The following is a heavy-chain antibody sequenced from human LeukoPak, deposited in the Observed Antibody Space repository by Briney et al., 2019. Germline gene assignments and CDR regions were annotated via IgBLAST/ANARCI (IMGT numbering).Heavy chain of an antibody. CDR2: ISSSSGTI. V-gene: IGHV3-48*04. CDR3: ARGGDPDY. D-gene: IGHD2-21*02. J-gene: IGHJ4*02. Sequence: GGSLRLSCAASGFTFSSYNLNWVRQAPGKGLEWVSYISSSSGTIYYADSVKGRFTSSRDNAKNSLYLQMNSLRAEDTAVYYCARGGDPDYWGQGTLVTVSS. CDR1: GFTFSSYN.